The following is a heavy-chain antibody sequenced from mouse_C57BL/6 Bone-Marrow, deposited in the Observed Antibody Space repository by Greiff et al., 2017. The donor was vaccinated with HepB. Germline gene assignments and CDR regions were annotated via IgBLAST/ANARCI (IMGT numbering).Heavy chain of an antibody. V-gene: IGHV1-64*01. CDR1: GYTFTSYW. Sequence: QVQLQQPGAELVKPGASVKLSCKASGYTFTSYWMHWVKQRPGQGLEWIGMIHPNSCSTNYNEKFKSKATLTVDKSSSTAYMQLSSLTSEDSAVYYCARGIYYYGSSYYFDYWGQGTTLTVSS. J-gene: IGHJ2*01. D-gene: IGHD1-1*01. CDR3: ARGIYYYGSSYYFDY. CDR2: IHPNSCST.